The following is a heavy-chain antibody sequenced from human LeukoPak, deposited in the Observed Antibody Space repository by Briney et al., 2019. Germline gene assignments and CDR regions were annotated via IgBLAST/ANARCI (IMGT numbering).Heavy chain of an antibody. Sequence: GGSLRLSCAASGFTFSRYSMNWVRQAPGKGLEWVSSISSSSSYIYYADSVKGRFTISRDNAKNSLYLQMNSLRAEDTAVYYCARDFGYDSSGYDAPGYWGQGTLVTVSS. CDR3: ARDFGYDSSGYDAPGY. CDR1: GFTFSRYS. J-gene: IGHJ4*02. V-gene: IGHV3-21*01. D-gene: IGHD3-22*01. CDR2: ISSSSSYI.